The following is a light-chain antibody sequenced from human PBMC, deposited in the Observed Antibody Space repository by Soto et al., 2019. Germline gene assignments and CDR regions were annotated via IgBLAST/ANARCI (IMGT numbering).Light chain of an antibody. CDR2: GAS. Sequence: DIQMTQSPSSLSASVGDRVTITCRASQSITTYLNWYQQKPGKAPKLLIYGASSLQSGVPARFSGSGSGTEFTLTISSLQSEDFAVYYCQQYNNWPPGTFGQGTKLEIK. J-gene: IGKJ2*01. V-gene: IGKV1-39*01. CDR3: QQYNNWPPGT. CDR1: QSITTY.